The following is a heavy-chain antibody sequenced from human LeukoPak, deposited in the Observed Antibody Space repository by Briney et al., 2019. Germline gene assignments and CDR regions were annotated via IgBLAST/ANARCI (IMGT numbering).Heavy chain of an antibody. CDR3: ANVPYCSSTSCYPFDH. CDR1: GFTVSSNY. J-gene: IGHJ4*02. V-gene: IGHV3-66*01. Sequence: GGSLRLSCAASGFTVSSNYMSWVRRAPGKGLEWVSVIYSGGSTYYADSVKGRFTISRDNSKNTLYLQMNSLRAEDTAVYYCANVPYCSSTSCYPFDHWGQGTLVTVSS. CDR2: IYSGGST. D-gene: IGHD2-2*01.